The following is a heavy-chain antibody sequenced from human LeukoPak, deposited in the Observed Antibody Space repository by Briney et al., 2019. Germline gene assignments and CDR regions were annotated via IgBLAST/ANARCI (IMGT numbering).Heavy chain of an antibody. CDR2: ISGGAYST. CDR3: AKDSRGYDKPFDS. D-gene: IGHD5-12*01. V-gene: IGHV3-23*01. Sequence: GGSLRLSCAASGFTFGNFAMSWVRQAPGKGLEGVSLISGGAYSTYYADSVKGRFTISRDNSKNTLSLQMNSLRAEDTAIYFCAKDSRGYDKPFDSWGQGTPVTVSS. J-gene: IGHJ4*02. CDR1: GFTFGNFA.